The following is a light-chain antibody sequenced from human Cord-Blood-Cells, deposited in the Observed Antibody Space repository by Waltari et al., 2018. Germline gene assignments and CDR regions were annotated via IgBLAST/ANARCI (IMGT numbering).Light chain of an antibody. V-gene: IGKV3-20*01. CDR3: QQYGSSPYT. CDR2: GAS. J-gene: IGKJ2*01. CDR1: QTVSSSY. Sequence: EIVFTQSACPLSWSTGESTTIPCRASQTVSSSYLAWYQQKPGQAPRLLIYGASSRATGIPDRFSGSASGTDFTLTISRLEPEDFAVYYCQQYGSSPYTFGQGTKLEIK.